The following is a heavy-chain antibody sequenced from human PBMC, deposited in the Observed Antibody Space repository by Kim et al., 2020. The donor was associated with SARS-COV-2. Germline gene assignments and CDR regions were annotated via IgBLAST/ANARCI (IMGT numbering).Heavy chain of an antibody. J-gene: IGHJ5*02. CDR1: GFTFSSYW. V-gene: IGHV3-7*03. D-gene: IGHD3-22*01. CDR2: IKQDGSEK. Sequence: GGSLRLSCAASGFTFSSYWMSWVRQAPGKGLEWVANIKQDGSEKYYVDSVKGRFTISRDNAKNSLYLQMNSLRAEDTAVYYCAGKSDSSGYYYESWFDPWGQGTLVTVSS. CDR3: AGKSDSSGYYYESWFDP.